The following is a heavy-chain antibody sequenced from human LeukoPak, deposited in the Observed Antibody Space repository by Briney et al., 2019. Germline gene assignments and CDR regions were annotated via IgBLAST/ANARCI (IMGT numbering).Heavy chain of an antibody. Sequence: SETLSLTCTVSGGSISSYYWSWIRQPPGKGLEWIGYIYYSGSTNYNPSLKSRVTISVDTSKNQFSLKLSSVTAADTAVYYCARGWSSGWYDYWGQGTLVTVSS. V-gene: IGHV4-59*12. CDR1: GGSISSYY. CDR3: ARGWSSGWYDY. D-gene: IGHD6-19*01. J-gene: IGHJ4*02. CDR2: IYYSGST.